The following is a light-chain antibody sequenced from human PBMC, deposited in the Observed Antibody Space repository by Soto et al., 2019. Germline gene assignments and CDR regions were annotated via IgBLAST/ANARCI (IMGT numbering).Light chain of an antibody. CDR2: GAS. CDR3: QQYNNWPLT. Sequence: EIAMRQSPATLSVSPGERATLSCRASQSVSSNLAWYQQKPGQAPRLLIYGASTRATGIPAKFSGSGSGTEFTLTISSLQSEDFAVYYCQQYNNWPLTFGGGTKVEIK. V-gene: IGKV3-15*01. J-gene: IGKJ4*01. CDR1: QSVSSN.